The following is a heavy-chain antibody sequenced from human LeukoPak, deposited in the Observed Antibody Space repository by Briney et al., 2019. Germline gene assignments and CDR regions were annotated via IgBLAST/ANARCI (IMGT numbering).Heavy chain of an antibody. CDR1: GFTFSSYA. J-gene: IGHJ5*02. CDR2: ISGSGGST. CDR3: AKEGVGRYCSGGSCFETNWFDP. V-gene: IGHV3-23*01. D-gene: IGHD2-15*01. Sequence: GGSLRLSCAASGFTFSSYAMSWVRQAPGKGLEWVSAISGSGGSTYYADSVKGRFTISRDNSKNTLHLQMNSLRAEDTAVYYCAKEGVGRYCSGGSCFETNWFDPWGQGTLVTVSS.